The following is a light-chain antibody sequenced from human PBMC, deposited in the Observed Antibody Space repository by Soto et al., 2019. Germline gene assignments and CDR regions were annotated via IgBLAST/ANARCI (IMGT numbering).Light chain of an antibody. V-gene: IGLV2-14*01. Sequence: QSALTQPASVSGSPGQSITISCTGTSSDVGGYKYVSWYQQHPGKAPKLMIYDVSNRPSGVSNRFSGSKSGNTASLTISGLQAEDEADYYCSSYTSSITDVFGTGTKVTVL. J-gene: IGLJ1*01. CDR3: SSYTSSITDV. CDR1: SSDVGGYKY. CDR2: DVS.